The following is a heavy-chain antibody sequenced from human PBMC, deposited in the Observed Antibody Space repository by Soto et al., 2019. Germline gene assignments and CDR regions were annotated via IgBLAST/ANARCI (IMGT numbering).Heavy chain of an antibody. CDR1: GGSFGGYY. D-gene: IGHD2-2*01. CDR2: INHSGST. V-gene: IGHV4-34*01. CDR3: GSPGYVDY. Sequence: QVQLQQWGAGLLKPSETLSLTCAVYGGSFGGYYWSWIRQPPGQGLEWIGEINHSGSTNYNPSLRSLVXXSVDTSKNQFSLKLSSVTAADTAVYYCGSPGYVDYWGQGTLVTVSS. J-gene: IGHJ4*02.